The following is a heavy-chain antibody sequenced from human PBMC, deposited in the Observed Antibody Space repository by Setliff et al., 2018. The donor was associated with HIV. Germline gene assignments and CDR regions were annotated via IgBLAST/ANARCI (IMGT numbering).Heavy chain of an antibody. CDR2: IYYHGST. Sequence: PSETLSLTCTVSGGSISSTNYFWGWIRQPPGKGLEWIGTIYYHGSTYYNPSLKSRVTISIDTSKNQFSLQLTSVTAADTAVYYCARVPVPGANWFDPWGLGTLVTVSS. CDR3: ARVPVPGANWFDP. CDR1: GGSISSTNYF. J-gene: IGHJ5*02. V-gene: IGHV4-39*01.